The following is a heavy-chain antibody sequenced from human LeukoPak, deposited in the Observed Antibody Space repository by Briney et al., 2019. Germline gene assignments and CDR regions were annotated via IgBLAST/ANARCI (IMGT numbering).Heavy chain of an antibody. D-gene: IGHD5-12*01. Sequence: SETLSLTCTVSGGSISTSSYYWGWIRQPPGKGLEWIGSIFYTGSTYYNPSLKSRVTISVDTSKNQFSLKLRSVTAADTAVYYCANVPVDIVATAYFDYWGQGTLVTVSS. J-gene: IGHJ4*02. V-gene: IGHV4-39*01. CDR3: ANVPVDIVATAYFDY. CDR2: IFYTGST. CDR1: GGSISTSSYY.